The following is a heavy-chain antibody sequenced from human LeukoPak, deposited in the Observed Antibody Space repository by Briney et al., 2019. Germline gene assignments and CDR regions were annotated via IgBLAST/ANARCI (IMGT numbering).Heavy chain of an antibody. CDR1: GFSLSTSGEG. V-gene: IGHV2-5*02. CDR3: AYSRMVRGIIMHNFDY. CDR2: IYWDGDE. Sequence: SGPTLVKPTQTLTLTCTFTGFSLSTSGEGVTWIREPPGKALERLALIYWDGDERYSPSLKSRLTITKDTSKKQVVLTLTSMDPVDTATYYCAYSRMVRGIIMHNFDYWGQGTLVTVSS. D-gene: IGHD3-10*01. J-gene: IGHJ4*02.